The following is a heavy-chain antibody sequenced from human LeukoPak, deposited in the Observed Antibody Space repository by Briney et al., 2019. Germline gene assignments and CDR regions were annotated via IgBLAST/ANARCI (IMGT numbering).Heavy chain of an antibody. Sequence: GGSLRLSCAASGFTFSSYAMSWVRQAPGKGLEWVANIKQDGSEKNYVDSVKGRFTISRDNAKNSLYLQMNNLRVEDTAMYYCAGGTGFTIKDWGQGTLVTVSS. V-gene: IGHV3-7*03. D-gene: IGHD3-9*01. J-gene: IGHJ4*02. CDR2: IKQDGSEK. CDR3: AGGTGFTIKD. CDR1: GFTFSSYA.